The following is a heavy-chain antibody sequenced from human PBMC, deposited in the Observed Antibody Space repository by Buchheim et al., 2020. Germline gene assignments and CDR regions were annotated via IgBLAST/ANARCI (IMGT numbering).Heavy chain of an antibody. D-gene: IGHD3-22*01. CDR3: AKSGSYSFFDY. J-gene: IGHJ4*02. V-gene: IGHV3-23*01. CDR2: ISTSGGSGVGT. CDR1: GFTFSSYA. Sequence: EVQLLESGGGFVQPGGSLRLSCAASGFTFSSYAMNWVRQAPGKGLEWVSAISTSGGSGVGTYYADSVKGRFTISRDNSKNPLYLQMNSLRGEDTAVYYCAKSGSYSFFDYWGQGTL.